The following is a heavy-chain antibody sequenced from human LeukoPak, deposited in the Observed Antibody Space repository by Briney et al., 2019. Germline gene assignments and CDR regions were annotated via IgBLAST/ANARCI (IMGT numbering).Heavy chain of an antibody. CDR3: ARVVTWFDP. J-gene: IGHJ5*02. Sequence: GGSLRLSCAASGFTFSSFWMSWVRQVPGKGLEWVAHIKEDGSMVSYVDSVKGRFTISRDNAKNSVYLQMNSLRVEDTAVYFCARVVTWFDPWGQGTLVTVSS. CDR2: IKEDGSMV. V-gene: IGHV3-7*04. CDR1: GFTFSSFW.